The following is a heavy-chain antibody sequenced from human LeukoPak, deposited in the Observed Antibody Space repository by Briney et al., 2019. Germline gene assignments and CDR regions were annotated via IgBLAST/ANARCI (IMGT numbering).Heavy chain of an antibody. D-gene: IGHD3-10*01. J-gene: IGHJ4*02. CDR1: VGSISTYY. V-gene: IGHV4-59*08. Sequence: SETLSLTCTVSVGSISTYYWNWIRQPPGKGLEWIGYIYYSGSTKYNPSLTSRVSVSIDTSKNQFSLKLTSVTAADTAVYYCARHAGTTFDYWGQGILVSVSS. CDR3: ARHAGTTFDY. CDR2: IYYSGST.